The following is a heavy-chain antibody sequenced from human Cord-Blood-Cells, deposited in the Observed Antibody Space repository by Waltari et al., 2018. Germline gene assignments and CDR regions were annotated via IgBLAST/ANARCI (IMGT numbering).Heavy chain of an antibody. CDR3: ARELGSSSSAFDI. CDR2: ISYDGSNK. J-gene: IGHJ3*02. V-gene: IGHV3-30*04. CDR1: GFTFRSYA. D-gene: IGHD6-6*01. Sequence: QVQLVESGGGVVQPGRSLRLSCAASGFTFRSYAMHWVRQAPGKGLEWVAVISYDGSNKYYADSVKGRFTISRDNSKNTLYLQMNSLRAEDTAVYYCARELGSSSSAFDIWGQGTMVTVSS.